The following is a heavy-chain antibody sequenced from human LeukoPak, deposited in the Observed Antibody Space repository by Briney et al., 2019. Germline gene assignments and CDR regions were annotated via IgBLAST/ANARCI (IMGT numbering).Heavy chain of an antibody. CDR2: INHSGST. V-gene: IGHV4-34*01. CDR1: GGSFSGYY. Sequence: SETLSLTCAVYGGSFSGYYWSWIRQPPGKGLEWIGEINHSGSTNYNPSLKSQVTISVDTSKNQFSLKLSSVTAADTAVYYCARQAGYCSGGSCSDLQFDYWGQGTLVTVSS. D-gene: IGHD2-15*01. CDR3: ARQAGYCSGGSCSDLQFDY. J-gene: IGHJ4*02.